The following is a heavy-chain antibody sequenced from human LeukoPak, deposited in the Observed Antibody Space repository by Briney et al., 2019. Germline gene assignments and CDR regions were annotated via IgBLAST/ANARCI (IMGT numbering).Heavy chain of an antibody. J-gene: IGHJ4*02. CDR1: GISFNSNW. CDR3: AKDIGPQLYSAHGVDY. CDR2: IKEDGSEK. D-gene: IGHD2-15*01. V-gene: IGHV3-7*03. Sequence: GGSLRLSCAASGISFNSNWMSWVRQAPGKGLEWVANIKEDGSEKYYVDSVKGRFTISRDNAKNSLDLQMNSLRAGDMALYYCAKDIGPQLYSAHGVDYWGQGTLVTVSS.